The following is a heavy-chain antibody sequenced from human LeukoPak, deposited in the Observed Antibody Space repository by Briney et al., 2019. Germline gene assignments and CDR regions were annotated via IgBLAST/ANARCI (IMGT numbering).Heavy chain of an antibody. Sequence: GGSLRLSCAASGFTFSSYSMNWVRQAPGKGLEWVSSISSSSTYIYYADSVKGRFTISRDNAKNSLHLQMNSLRAEDTAVYYCARNRYGSSLDAFDIWGQGTVVTVSS. D-gene: IGHD6-13*01. CDR3: ARNRYGSSLDAFDI. J-gene: IGHJ3*02. V-gene: IGHV3-21*01. CDR2: ISSSSTYI. CDR1: GFTFSSYS.